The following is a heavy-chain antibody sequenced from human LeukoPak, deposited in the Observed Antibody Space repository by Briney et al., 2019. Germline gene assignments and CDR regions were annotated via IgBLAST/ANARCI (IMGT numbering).Heavy chain of an antibody. CDR1: GYTFTADY. D-gene: IGHD2-21*02. V-gene: IGHV1-2*02. CDR2: INPNSGGT. Sequence: ASVKVSCKASGYTFTADYMHWVRQAPGQGLEWMGWINPNSGGTNYAQKFQGRVTMTRDTSISTAYMELSRLRSDDTAVYYCARDHLLAYCGGDCYPTIDYWGQGTLVTVSS. J-gene: IGHJ4*02. CDR3: ARDHLLAYCGGDCYPTIDY.